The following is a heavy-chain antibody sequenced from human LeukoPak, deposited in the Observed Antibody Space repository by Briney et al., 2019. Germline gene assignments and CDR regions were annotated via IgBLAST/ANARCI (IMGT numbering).Heavy chain of an antibody. Sequence: SVKVSCKASGGTFSSYTISWVRQAPGQGLEWMGRIIPILGIANYAQKFQGRVTITADKSTSKAYMELSSLRSEDTAVYYCARDSPYCSSTSCYNFDYWGQGTLVTVSS. V-gene: IGHV1-69*04. CDR1: GGTFSSYT. CDR3: ARDSPYCSSTSCYNFDY. D-gene: IGHD2-2*02. J-gene: IGHJ4*02. CDR2: IIPILGIA.